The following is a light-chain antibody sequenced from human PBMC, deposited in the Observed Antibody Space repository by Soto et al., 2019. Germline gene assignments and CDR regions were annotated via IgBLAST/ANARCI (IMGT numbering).Light chain of an antibody. CDR2: DAS. Sequence: DIQMTQSPPSRSASLGDRVTITCQASEHINNYLNWYQQIPGKAPKLLIYDASNLAAGAPSRFSGSGSGTAFTFAISGXQPDDVATYYCQQYDSLPLTFGGGTKVDTK. CDR3: QQYDSLPLT. V-gene: IGKV1-33*01. CDR1: EHINNY. J-gene: IGKJ4*01.